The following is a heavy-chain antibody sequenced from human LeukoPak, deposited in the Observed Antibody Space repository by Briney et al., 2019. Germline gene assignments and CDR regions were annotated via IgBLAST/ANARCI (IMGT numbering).Heavy chain of an antibody. V-gene: IGHV4-59*12. D-gene: IGHD3-22*01. J-gene: IGHJ3*02. CDR3: ARDGNYYDSSGIRYDAFDI. CDR2: IYYSGTT. Sequence: SETLSLTCAISGGSINNYYWSWIRQPPGKGLEWIGYIYYSGTTNYSPSLNSRVNISLDTAKNQFSLKLSSVTAADTAVYYCARDGNYYDSSGIRYDAFDIWGQGTMVTVSS. CDR1: GGSINNYY.